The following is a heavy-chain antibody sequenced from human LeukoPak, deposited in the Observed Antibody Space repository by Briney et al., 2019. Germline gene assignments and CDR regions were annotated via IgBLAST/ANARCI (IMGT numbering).Heavy chain of an antibody. V-gene: IGHV4-39*07. CDR3: ARVSRGTGTTGY. Sequence: SETLSLTCTVSGGSISSSSYYWGWIRQPPGKGLEWIGSIYYSGSTYYNPSLKSRVTISVDTSKNQFSLKLGSVTAADTAVYYCARVSRGTGTTGYWGQGTLVTVSS. CDR2: IYYSGST. D-gene: IGHD1-1*01. J-gene: IGHJ4*02. CDR1: GGSISSSSYY.